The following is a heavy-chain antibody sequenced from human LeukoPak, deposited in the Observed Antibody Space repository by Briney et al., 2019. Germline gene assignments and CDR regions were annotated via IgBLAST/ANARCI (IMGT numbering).Heavy chain of an antibody. D-gene: IGHD3-3*01. CDR1: GGSISSHY. CDR3: ARDGRSTYDFWSGYSRYYFDY. Sequence: SETLSLTCTVSGGSISSHYWGWIRQPPGKGLEWIGYIYYSGSTNYNPSLKSRVTISVDTSKNQFSLKLSSVTAADTAVYYCARDGRSTYDFWSGYSRYYFDYWGQGTLVTVSS. J-gene: IGHJ4*02. V-gene: IGHV4-59*11. CDR2: IYYSGST.